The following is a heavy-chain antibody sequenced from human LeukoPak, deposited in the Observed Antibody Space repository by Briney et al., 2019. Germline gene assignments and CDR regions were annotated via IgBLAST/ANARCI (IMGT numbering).Heavy chain of an antibody. D-gene: IGHD4-23*01. CDR2: INPNSGNT. Sequence: AASVKVSCKASGYTFTSYGINWVRQATGQGLEWMGWINPNSGNTCYAQKLQDRVPMTRNTSISTAYMELSSLRSEDTAVYYCARVGQVVSAWDYGGTDHDFDYWGQGTLVTVSS. CDR1: GYTFTSYG. V-gene: IGHV1-8*02. CDR3: ARVGQVVSAWDYGGTDHDFDY. J-gene: IGHJ4*02.